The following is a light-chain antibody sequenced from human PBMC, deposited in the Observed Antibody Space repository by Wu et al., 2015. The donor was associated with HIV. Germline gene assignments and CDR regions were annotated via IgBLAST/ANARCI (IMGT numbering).Light chain of an antibody. Sequence: EIVLTQSPPTLSLSPGQRATLSCRASQSLSTSLAWYQHKPGQAPRLLIYHASKRATGIPARFSGSGSGTDFTLTISSLEPEDFAVYYCQQRSNWRTFGGGTKVEIK. CDR2: HAS. CDR1: QSLSTS. V-gene: IGKV3-11*01. CDR3: QQRSNWRT. J-gene: IGKJ4*01.